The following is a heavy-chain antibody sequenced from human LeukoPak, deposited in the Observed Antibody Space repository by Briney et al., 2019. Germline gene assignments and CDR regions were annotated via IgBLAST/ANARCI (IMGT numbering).Heavy chain of an antibody. CDR1: GASIRSSNY. Sequence: SETLSLTCTVSGASIRSSNYWGWIRQPPGKGLEWIGSMDYSGVTYYNPSLKSRVTISVDTSKNQFSLKLSSVTAADTAVYYCARNLGYYDSSGYYYYLGFDIWGRGTMVTVSS. D-gene: IGHD3-22*01. CDR2: MDYSGVT. CDR3: ARNLGYYDSSGYYYYLGFDI. J-gene: IGHJ3*02. V-gene: IGHV4-39*01.